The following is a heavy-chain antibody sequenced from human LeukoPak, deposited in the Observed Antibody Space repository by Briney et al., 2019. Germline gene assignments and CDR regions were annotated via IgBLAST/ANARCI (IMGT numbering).Heavy chain of an antibody. CDR1: GFTFSSSA. Sequence: GGSLRLSCAASGFTFSSSAMSWVRQAPGEGLEWVSGISGSGDNTYYADSVKGRSTISRDNSRNTLFLQMNSLRAEDTAVYYCAKGPNYYDSSGYHNGGAFDIWGQGTMVTVSS. D-gene: IGHD3-22*01. J-gene: IGHJ3*02. V-gene: IGHV3-23*01. CDR3: AKGPNYYDSSGYHNGGAFDI. CDR2: ISGSGDNT.